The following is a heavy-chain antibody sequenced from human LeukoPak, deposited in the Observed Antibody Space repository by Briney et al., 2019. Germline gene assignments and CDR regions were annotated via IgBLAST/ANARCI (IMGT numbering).Heavy chain of an antibody. J-gene: IGHJ4*02. V-gene: IGHV4-38-2*02. CDR1: GYSISSIHC. D-gene: IGHD2-15*01. Sequence: KPSETLSLTCTVSGYSISSIHCWGWIRQPPGKGLEWIGSIYHSGSTYYNPSLRSRVTISVDTSKNQFSLKLSSVTAADTAVYYCVSHCSGGSCHPYFDYWGQGTLVTVSS. CDR3: VSHCSGGSCHPYFDY. CDR2: IYHSGST.